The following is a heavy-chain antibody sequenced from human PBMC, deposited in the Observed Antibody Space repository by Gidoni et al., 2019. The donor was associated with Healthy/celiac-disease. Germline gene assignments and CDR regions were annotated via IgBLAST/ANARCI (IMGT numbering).Heavy chain of an antibody. J-gene: IGHJ6*02. V-gene: IGHV3-7*01. Sequence: EVQLVESGGGLVQPGGSLSLSCAASGFTFSSYWMSWVRQAPGKGLEWVANIKQDGSEKYYVDSVKGRFTISRDNAKNSLYLQMNSLRAEDTAVYYCARGDSSGWYLRDYYGMDVWGQGTTVTVSS. CDR1: GFTFSSYW. CDR2: IKQDGSEK. CDR3: ARGDSSGWYLRDYYGMDV. D-gene: IGHD6-19*01.